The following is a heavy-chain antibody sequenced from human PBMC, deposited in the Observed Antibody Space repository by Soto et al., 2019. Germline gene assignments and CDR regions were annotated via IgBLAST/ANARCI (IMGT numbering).Heavy chain of an antibody. CDR3: AKGVVREPAYFDY. D-gene: IGHD3-10*01. CDR1: GFTFSAFA. V-gene: IGHV3-30*18. CDR2: ISYDGRNE. Sequence: GGSLRLSCAVSGFTFSAFAMYWVRQAPGKGLEWVALISYDGRNEDYADSVKGRFTISRDNSKNTLFLQMSSLSAEDTAVYYCAKGVVREPAYFDYWGQGTLVTVS. J-gene: IGHJ4*02.